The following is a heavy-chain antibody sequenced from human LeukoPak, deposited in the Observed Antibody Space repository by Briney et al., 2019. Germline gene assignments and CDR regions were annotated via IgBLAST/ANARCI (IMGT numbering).Heavy chain of an antibody. V-gene: IGHV1-69*01. CDR3: AREGSEDLTSSDDFDI. Sequence: SVKVSCKASGGTFNNYAISWVRRAPGRCLEWMGGIIPIFGTKFAQKFQGRVTITADAATNTVYMELSRLTSEDTAVYYCAREGSEDLTSSDDFDIWGQGTMVTVSS. D-gene: IGHD3-9*01. CDR2: IIPIFGT. CDR1: GGTFNNYA. J-gene: IGHJ3*02.